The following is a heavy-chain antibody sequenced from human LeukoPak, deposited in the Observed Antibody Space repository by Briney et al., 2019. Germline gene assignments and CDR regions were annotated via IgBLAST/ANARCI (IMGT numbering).Heavy chain of an antibody. D-gene: IGHD3-22*01. CDR2: IIPIFRTA. Sequence: SVKVSCTASGGTFRSFAISWVRQAPGQGLEWMGGIIPIFRTANYAQKFQSRVTITADESTSTAYMELSSLRSEDTAVYYCARALRYYSDSSGYAFDYWGQGTLVTVSS. CDR1: GGTFRSFA. V-gene: IGHV1-69*13. CDR3: ARALRYYSDSSGYAFDY. J-gene: IGHJ4*02.